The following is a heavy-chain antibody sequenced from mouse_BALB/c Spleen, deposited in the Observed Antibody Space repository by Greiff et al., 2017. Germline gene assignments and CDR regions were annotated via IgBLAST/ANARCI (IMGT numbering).Heavy chain of an antibody. J-gene: IGHJ4*01. CDR1: GYTFTSYW. CDR3: ARDYGNSYYYAMDY. Sequence: QVHVKQSGAELAKPGASVKMSCKASGYTFTSYWMHWVKQRPGQGLEWIGYINPSTGYTEYNQKFKDKATLTADKSSSTAYMQLSSLTSEDSAVYYCARDYGNSYYYAMDYWGQGTSVTVSS. D-gene: IGHD2-1*01. V-gene: IGHV1-7*01. CDR2: INPSTGYT.